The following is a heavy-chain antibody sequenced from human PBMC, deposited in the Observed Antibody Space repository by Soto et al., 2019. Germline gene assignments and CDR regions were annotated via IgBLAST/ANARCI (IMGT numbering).Heavy chain of an antibody. Sequence: GGSLRLSCAASGFTFSHAWMSWVRQAPGKGLEWVSRIKSKADGETKDYGAPVRGRFTISRDDSQDILYLHMNSLRIEDTAVYYCCVIKRRDQYSTSGYWFDPWGPGTLVTVSS. CDR1: GFTFSHAW. J-gene: IGHJ5*02. CDR2: IKSKADGETK. D-gene: IGHD4-4*01. V-gene: IGHV3-15*01. CDR3: CVIKRRDQYSTSGYWFDP.